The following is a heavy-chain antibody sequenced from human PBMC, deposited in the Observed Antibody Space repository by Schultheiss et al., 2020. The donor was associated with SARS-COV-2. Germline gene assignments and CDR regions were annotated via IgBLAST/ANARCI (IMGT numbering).Heavy chain of an antibody. V-gene: IGHV4-34*01. D-gene: IGHD2-2*02. CDR3: ARGEYQLLYVLDY. CDR2: IYYSGST. J-gene: IGHJ4*02. CDR1: GGSFSGYY. Sequence: SETLSLTCAVYGGSFSGYYWSWIRQPPGKGLEWIGSIYYSGSTNYNPSLKSRVTMSVDTSKNQFSLKLSSVTAADTAVYYCARGEYQLLYVLDYWGQGTLVTVSS.